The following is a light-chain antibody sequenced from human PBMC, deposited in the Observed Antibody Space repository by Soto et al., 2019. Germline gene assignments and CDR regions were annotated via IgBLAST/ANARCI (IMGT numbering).Light chain of an antibody. Sequence: DIQMTQCPSSLSASAGDRVTITCRASQTIRSYLAWYQQKPGKAPKLLIFGASSLESGVPSRFSGSGSGTEFTLTISSLQPDDFATYYCQQYNTYPRTFGQGTKVDIK. V-gene: IGKV1-5*01. J-gene: IGKJ1*01. CDR2: GAS. CDR1: QTIRSY. CDR3: QQYNTYPRT.